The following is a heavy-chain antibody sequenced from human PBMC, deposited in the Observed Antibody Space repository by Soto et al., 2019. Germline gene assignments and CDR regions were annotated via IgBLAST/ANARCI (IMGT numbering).Heavy chain of an antibody. CDR1: GGSISSSNW. D-gene: IGHD3-16*01. V-gene: IGHV4-4*02. J-gene: IGHJ4*02. Sequence: QVQLQESGPGLVKPSGTLSLTCAVSGGSISSSNWWSWVRQPPGKGLEWIGEIYHSGNTNYNPSLRCRDTVAGNKSRNQFSLARSLGTAGHRAVFYCARGGGEERVDYGGKGPLFPFPA. CDR2: IYHSGNT. CDR3: ARGGGEERVDY.